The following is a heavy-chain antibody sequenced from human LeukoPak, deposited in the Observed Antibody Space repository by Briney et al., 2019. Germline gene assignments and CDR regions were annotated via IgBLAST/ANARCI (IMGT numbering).Heavy chain of an antibody. CDR1: GYTFTMYY. CDR3: ASRSWPSYYGMDV. CDR2: IIPILGIA. V-gene: IGHV1-69*02. Sequence: SVKVSCKASGYTFTMYYIHWVRQAPGQGLEWMGRIIPILGIANYAQKFQGRVTITADKSTSTAYMELSSLRSEDTAVYYCASRSWPSYYGMDVWGQGTTVTVSS. D-gene: IGHD5-12*01. J-gene: IGHJ6*02.